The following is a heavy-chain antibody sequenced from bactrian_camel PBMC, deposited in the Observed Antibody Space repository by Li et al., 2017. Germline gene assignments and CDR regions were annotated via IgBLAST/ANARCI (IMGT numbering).Heavy chain of an antibody. D-gene: IGHD6*01. J-gene: IGHJ4*01. CDR1: GFTFNVVW. CDR2: ISSGTGTA. V-gene: IGHV3S25*01. CDR3: VRLLDGLVPTTVFAH. Sequence: QLVESGGGLVQPGGSLRLSCAASGFTFNVVWMYWVRQAPGKGLEWVSTISSGTGTAYYADSVKGRLTLSRDNAKNTVYLQMNSLKPEDTAVYYCVRLLDGLVPTTVFAHWGQGTQVTVS.